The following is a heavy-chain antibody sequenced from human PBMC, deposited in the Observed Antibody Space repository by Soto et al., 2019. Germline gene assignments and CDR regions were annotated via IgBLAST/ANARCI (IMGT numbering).Heavy chain of an antibody. D-gene: IGHD4-17*01. J-gene: IGHJ6*02. CDR3: ARHGTVTTNYYYGMDV. CDR2: IYPRDSDT. CDR1: GYIFTSFW. V-gene: IGHV5-51*01. Sequence: PGESLKISCQGSGYIFTSFWIGWVRQMPGKGLEWMGIIYPRDSDTRYSPSFQGQVTISADKSISTAHLQWSSLKASDTAMYYCARHGTVTTNYYYGMDVWGQGTTVTVSS.